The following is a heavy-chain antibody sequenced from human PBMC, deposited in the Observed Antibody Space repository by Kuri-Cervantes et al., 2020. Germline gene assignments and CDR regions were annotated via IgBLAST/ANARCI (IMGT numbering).Heavy chain of an antibody. CDR3: ARDAQHDYYGSGRHDAFDI. CDR2: MNPNSGNI. V-gene: IGHV1-8*02. J-gene: IGHJ3*02. CDR1: GYTFTSYD. Sequence: ASVKVSCKASGYTFTSYDINWVRQATGQGLEWMGWMNPNSGNIGYAQKFQGRVTMTRNTSISTAYMELSSLRSEDTAVYYCARDAQHDYYGSGRHDAFDIWGQGTMVTVSS. D-gene: IGHD3-10*01.